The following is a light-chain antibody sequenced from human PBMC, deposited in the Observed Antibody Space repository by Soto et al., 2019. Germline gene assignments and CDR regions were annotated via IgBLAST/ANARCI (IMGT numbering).Light chain of an antibody. Sequence: QSVLTQPPSASGTPGQRVTISCSGSSSNIGSNTVNWYQQITGTAPKLLIYNDNQRPSGVPDRFSGSKSGTSGSLAISGLQSEDEGDYYCAAWDDSLNGHVVFGGVTKVTVL. CDR2: NDN. J-gene: IGLJ2*01. CDR3: AAWDDSLNGHVV. CDR1: SSNIGSNT. V-gene: IGLV1-44*01.